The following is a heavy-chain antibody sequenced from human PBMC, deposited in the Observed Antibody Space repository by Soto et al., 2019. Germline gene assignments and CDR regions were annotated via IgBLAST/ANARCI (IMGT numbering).Heavy chain of an antibody. Sequence: GGSLRLSCAASGFTFDDYTMHWVRQAPGKGLEWVSLISWDGGSTYYADSVKGRFTISRDNSKNSLYLQMNSLRTGDTALYYCAKDIISDFWSGYSYGMDVWGQGTTVTVSS. CDR2: ISWDGGST. CDR1: GFTFDDYT. CDR3: AKDIISDFWSGYSYGMDV. D-gene: IGHD3-3*01. J-gene: IGHJ6*02. V-gene: IGHV3-43*01.